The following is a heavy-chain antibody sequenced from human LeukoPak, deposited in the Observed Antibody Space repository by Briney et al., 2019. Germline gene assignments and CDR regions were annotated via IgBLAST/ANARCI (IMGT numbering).Heavy chain of an antibody. CDR3: ARDLDVDTAMVPGYMDV. Sequence: GASVKVSCKASGYIFTSYGISWVRQAPGLGLEWMGWISGYNGNTKYAQKLQGRVTMTTDTSTSTAYMELRALRSDDTAVYFCARDLDVDTAMVPGYMDVWGKGTTVTVSS. V-gene: IGHV1-18*01. CDR1: GYIFTSYG. CDR2: ISGYNGNT. J-gene: IGHJ6*03. D-gene: IGHD5-18*01.